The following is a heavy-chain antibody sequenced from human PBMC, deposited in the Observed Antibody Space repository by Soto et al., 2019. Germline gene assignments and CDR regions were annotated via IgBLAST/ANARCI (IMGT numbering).Heavy chain of an antibody. J-gene: IGHJ4*02. CDR3: ARSAGWYAVHS. CDR1: GDSVSSPYY. V-gene: IGHV4-4*02. Sequence: QVQLQESGPGLVKPSGTLSLTCAVSGDSVSSPYYWCWVRQPPGKGLEWIGEVFHTGTTSYTPSLRSRVTISMDKSNNPFSLDLSSVTAADTAVYYCARSAGWYAVHSWGPGTLVIVSS. CDR2: VFHTGTT. D-gene: IGHD6-19*01.